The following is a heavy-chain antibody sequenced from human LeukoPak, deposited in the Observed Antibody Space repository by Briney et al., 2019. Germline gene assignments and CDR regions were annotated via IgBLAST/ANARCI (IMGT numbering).Heavy chain of an antibody. CDR1: VGSISSGNW. CDR3: ATAPILRGEGGEHYKYGMDV. V-gene: IGHV4-4*02. Sequence: SGTLSLTCAVSVGSISSGNWWSWVRQSPGKGPEWIGEIYHNGTSNNNPSLKSRVTISADTFKNHFSLKLTSVTAADTAVYYCATAPILRGEGGEHYKYGMDVWGQGTTVIVSS. J-gene: IGHJ6*02. D-gene: IGHD2-2*02. CDR2: IYHNGTS.